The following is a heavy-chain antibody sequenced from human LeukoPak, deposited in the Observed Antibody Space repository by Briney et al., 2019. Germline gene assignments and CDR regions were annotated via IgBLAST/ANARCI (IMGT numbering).Heavy chain of an antibody. Sequence: KAGGSLRLSCAASGFTFSAHSMTWVRQAPRKGLEWISYISSSSTTTYYADSVKGRFTISRDNAKNSLYLQMNSLRAEDTAVYYCARPQLYGDFDHWGQGTLVTVSS. D-gene: IGHD4-17*01. CDR3: ARPQLYGDFDH. V-gene: IGHV3-48*01. J-gene: IGHJ5*02. CDR2: ISSSSTTT. CDR1: GFTFSAHS.